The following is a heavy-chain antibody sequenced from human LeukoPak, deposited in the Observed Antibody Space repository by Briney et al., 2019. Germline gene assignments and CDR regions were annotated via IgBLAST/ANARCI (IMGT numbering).Heavy chain of an antibody. CDR1: GGSISSYY. D-gene: IGHD6-13*01. CDR3: ARGDSSNSKGDAFDI. Sequence: PSETLSLTCTVSGGSISSYYWSWIRQPPGKGLEWIGYIYHSGSTYYNPSLKSRVTISVDRSKNQFSLKLSSVTAADTAVYYCARGDSSNSKGDAFDIWGQGTMVTVSS. J-gene: IGHJ3*02. CDR2: IYHSGST. V-gene: IGHV4-59*12.